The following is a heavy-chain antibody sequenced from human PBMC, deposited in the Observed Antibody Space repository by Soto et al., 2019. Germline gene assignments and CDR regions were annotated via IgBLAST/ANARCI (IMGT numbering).Heavy chain of an antibody. CDR1: GFMFCTSG. CDR3: ARDASGTTSFLAS. Sequence: QLGGSLRLSCEASGFMFCTSGMHFFLHAPGKGLEWVSGIWLDGSERYYSDSVKGRFTISRGNSKNTLFLQMNSLRVEDTAVYFCARDASGTTSFLASWGQGTLVTVSS. V-gene: IGHV3-33*01. CDR2: IWLDGSER. D-gene: IGHD1-1*01. J-gene: IGHJ5*01.